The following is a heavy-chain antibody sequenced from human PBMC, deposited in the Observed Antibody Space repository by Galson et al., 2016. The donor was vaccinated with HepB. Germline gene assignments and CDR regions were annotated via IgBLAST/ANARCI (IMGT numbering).Heavy chain of an antibody. J-gene: IGHJ4*02. Sequence: SETLSLTCTVSGASISRSSYYWGWIRQPPGKGLEWIGSLYYSGSTYYNPSLKSRVTMSVDTSKNQLSLNLSSVTAADTAVYCCARDPGSSSDYWGQGTLVTVAA. D-gene: IGHD6-6*01. V-gene: IGHV4-39*07. CDR1: GASISRSSYY. CDR2: LYYSGST. CDR3: ARDPGSSSDY.